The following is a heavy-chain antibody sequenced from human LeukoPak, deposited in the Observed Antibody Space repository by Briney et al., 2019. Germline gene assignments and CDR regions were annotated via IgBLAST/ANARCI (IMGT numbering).Heavy chain of an antibody. CDR1: GFTFSDYY. J-gene: IGHJ4*02. D-gene: IGHD6-13*01. CDR3: ARSWPPPAAGFDY. V-gene: IGHV3-11*01. CDR2: ISSSGSTI. Sequence: TGGSLRLSCAASGFTFSDYYMSWIRQAPGKGLEWVSYISSSGSTIYYADSVKGRFTISRDNAKNSLYLQMNTLRADDTAVYYCARSWPPPAAGFDYWGQGTLVTVSS.